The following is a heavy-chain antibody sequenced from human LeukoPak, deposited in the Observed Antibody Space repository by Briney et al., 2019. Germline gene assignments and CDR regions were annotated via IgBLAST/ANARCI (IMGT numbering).Heavy chain of an antibody. CDR1: GGTFSSYA. Sequence: SVKVSCKASGGTFSSYAISWVRQAPGQGLEGMGGIIPIFGTANYAQKFQGRVTITTDESTSTAYMELSSLRSEDTAVSYCARDGQQTAVAGTNWFDPWGQGTLVTVSS. V-gene: IGHV1-69*05. CDR2: IIPIFGTA. J-gene: IGHJ5*02. D-gene: IGHD6-19*01. CDR3: ARDGQQTAVAGTNWFDP.